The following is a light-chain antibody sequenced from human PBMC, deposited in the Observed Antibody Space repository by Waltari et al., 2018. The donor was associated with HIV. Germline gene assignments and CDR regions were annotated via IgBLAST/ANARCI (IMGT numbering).Light chain of an antibody. V-gene: IGLV9-49*02. Sequence: QPVLTQPPSASASLGASVTLTCTLSTGYSNYRVDWYQQRPGKGPRFVMRVGPGGIVGSQGDGIPDRFSALGSGLNRYLTIKNIQEEDESDYHCGADHGTGSNFVYVFGPGTKVTVL. CDR3: GADHGTGSNFVYV. CDR1: TGYSNYR. CDR2: VGPGGIVG. J-gene: IGLJ1*01.